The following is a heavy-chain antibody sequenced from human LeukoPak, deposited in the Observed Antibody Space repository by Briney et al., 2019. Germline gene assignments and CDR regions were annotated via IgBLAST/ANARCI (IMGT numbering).Heavy chain of an antibody. J-gene: IGHJ3*02. D-gene: IGHD6-19*01. Sequence: SETLSLTCTVSGGSISSYYWSWIRQPAGKGLEWIGRIYTSGSTNYNPSLKSRVTMSVDTSKNQFSLKLSSVTAADTAVYYCARAPYSSGWGDAFDIWGQGTMVTVSS. V-gene: IGHV4-4*07. CDR2: IYTSGST. CDR1: GGSISSYY. CDR3: ARAPYSSGWGDAFDI.